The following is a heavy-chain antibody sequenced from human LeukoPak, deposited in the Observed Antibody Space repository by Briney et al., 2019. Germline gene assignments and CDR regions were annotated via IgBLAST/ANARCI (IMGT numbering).Heavy chain of an antibody. CDR2: IYYSGST. Sequence: SETLSLTCTVSGGSISSYYWSLIRQPPGKGLEWIGYIYYSGSTNYNPSLKSRVTISVDTSKNQFSLKLSSVTAADTAVYYCARDGKGGGSGSYFHYYYYMDVWGKGTTVTVSS. J-gene: IGHJ6*03. CDR1: GGSISSYY. V-gene: IGHV4-59*01. D-gene: IGHD3-10*01. CDR3: ARDGKGGGSGSYFHYYYYMDV.